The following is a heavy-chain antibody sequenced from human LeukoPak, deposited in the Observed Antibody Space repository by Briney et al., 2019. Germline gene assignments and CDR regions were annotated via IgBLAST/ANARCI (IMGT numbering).Heavy chain of an antibody. CDR3: ARLIVGYCTNGVCSPFVVFDP. CDR1: GGSFSGYY. J-gene: IGHJ5*02. CDR2: INHSGST. V-gene: IGHV4-34*01. Sequence: ASETLSLTCAVYGGSFSGYYWSWIRQPPGKGLEWTGEINHSGSTNYNPSLKSRVTISVDTSKNQFSLKLSSVTAADTAVYYCARLIVGYCTNGVCSPFVVFDPWGQGTLVTVSS. D-gene: IGHD2-8*01.